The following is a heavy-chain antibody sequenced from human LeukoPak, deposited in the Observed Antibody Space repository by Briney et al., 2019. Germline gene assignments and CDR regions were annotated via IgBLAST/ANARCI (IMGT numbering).Heavy chain of an antibody. CDR2: IIPIFGTA. D-gene: IGHD3-10*01. J-gene: IGHJ4*02. CDR1: GGTFSSYA. Sequence: SVKVSCKASGGTFSSYAVSWVRQAPGQGLEWMGGIIPIFGTANYAQKFQGRVTITADESTSTAYMELSSLRSEDTAVYYCAREGFGESYLDYWGQGTLVTVSS. V-gene: IGHV1-69*13. CDR3: AREGFGESYLDY.